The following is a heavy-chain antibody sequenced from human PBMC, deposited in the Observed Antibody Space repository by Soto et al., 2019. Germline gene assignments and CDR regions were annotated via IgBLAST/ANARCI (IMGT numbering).Heavy chain of an antibody. V-gene: IGHV3-9*01. CDR3: AKGQRYCASGSCYFLPRVDDP. CDR2: ISSNSGSV. D-gene: IGHD2-2*01. Sequence: EVQLVESGGGLVQPGRSLRLSCAASGFTFDDYAMHWVRQGPGKGLEWVSGISSNSGSVGYADSVQGRFIISRDNAQNSLYLYRNSLRPEDTAWYYCAKGQRYCASGSCYFLPRVDDPWGRGTLVTVSS. CDR1: GFTFDDYA. J-gene: IGHJ5*02.